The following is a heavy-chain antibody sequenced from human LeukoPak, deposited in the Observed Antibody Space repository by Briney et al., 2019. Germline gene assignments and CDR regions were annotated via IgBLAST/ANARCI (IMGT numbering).Heavy chain of an antibody. CDR1: GFTFSSYW. V-gene: IGHV3-7*01. Sequence: GGSLRLSCAASGFTFSSYWMSWVRQAPGKGLEWVANIKQDGSEKYYVDSVKGRFTISRDNAKNSLYLQMNNLRAEDTAVYYCARDYDSSGSSPSFDYWGQGTLVTVSS. J-gene: IGHJ4*02. D-gene: IGHD3-22*01. CDR2: IKQDGSEK. CDR3: ARDYDSSGSSPSFDY.